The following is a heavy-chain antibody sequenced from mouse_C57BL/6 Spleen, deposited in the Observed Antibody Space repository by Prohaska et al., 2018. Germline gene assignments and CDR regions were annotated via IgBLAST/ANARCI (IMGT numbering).Heavy chain of an antibody. CDR2: ISINSDNYST. CDR3: PAPAGSSDG. J-gene: IGHJ2*01. V-gene: IGHV6-3*01. Sequence: EVKLEESRGGLVQPGGSMKLSCVASGFTFSNYWMKWVRQSPEKGLEWVAQISINSDNYSTHYAESVKGRFTISIYDSKSSGYLHMNNLRAEDTGIYYCPAPAGSSDGWGQGTNLTVSS. CDR1: GFTFSNYW. D-gene: IGHD1-3*01.